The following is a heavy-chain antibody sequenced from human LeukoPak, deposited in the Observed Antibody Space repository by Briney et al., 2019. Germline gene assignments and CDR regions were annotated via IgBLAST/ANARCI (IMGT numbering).Heavy chain of an antibody. CDR2: ISAYNGNT. D-gene: IGHD4-17*01. CDR1: GYTFTNYG. V-gene: IGHV1-18*01. CDR3: ARDRDYGDYNTQDLFVY. J-gene: IGHJ4*02. Sequence: GASVKVSCKASGYTFTNYGISWVRQAPGQGLEWMAWISAYNGNTNYAQKFQGRVTMTTDTSTSTAYMELRSLRSDDTAVYYCARDRDYGDYNTQDLFVYWGQGTLVTVSS.